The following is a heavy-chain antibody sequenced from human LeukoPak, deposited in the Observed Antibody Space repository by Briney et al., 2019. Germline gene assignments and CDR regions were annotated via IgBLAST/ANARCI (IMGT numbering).Heavy chain of an antibody. D-gene: IGHD4-23*01. V-gene: IGHV5-51*01. CDR3: ARLSYYGGNSGLNYYYYYGMDV. Sequence: GESLQISCKGSGSSFTSYWIGWVRQLPGKGLEWMGIIYPGDSDTRYSPSFQGQVTISADKSISTAYLQWSSLKASDTAMYYCARLSYYGGNSGLNYYYYYGMDVWGQGTTVTVSS. CDR2: IYPGDSDT. J-gene: IGHJ6*02. CDR1: GSSFTSYW.